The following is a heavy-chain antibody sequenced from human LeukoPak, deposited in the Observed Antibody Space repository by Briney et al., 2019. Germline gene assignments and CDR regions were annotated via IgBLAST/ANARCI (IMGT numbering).Heavy chain of an antibody. Sequence: SGGSLRIFCAASGFTVRDYWMHWVRQAPGKGLVWVSRINSDARRPSYAGFVKGRFTISRDNAKNTLYLQMNSLRVEDTALYYCARETREAGSGDHQTDAFDIWGQGTIVSVSS. CDR1: GFTVRDYW. CDR2: INSDARRP. J-gene: IGHJ3*02. CDR3: ARETREAGSGDHQTDAFDI. D-gene: IGHD2-15*01. V-gene: IGHV3-74*01.